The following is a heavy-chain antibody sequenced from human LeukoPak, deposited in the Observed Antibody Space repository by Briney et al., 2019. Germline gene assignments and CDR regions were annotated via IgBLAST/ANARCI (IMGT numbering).Heavy chain of an antibody. CDR3: ARDIDQVAAAGLGYYFDY. D-gene: IGHD6-13*01. V-gene: IGHV3-11*04. CDR1: GLTVSSNY. J-gene: IGHJ4*02. Sequence: GGSLRLSCAASGLTVSSNYMSWVRQAPGKGLEWVSYISSSGSTIYYADSVKGRFTISRDNAKNSLYLQMNSLRAEDTAVYYCARDIDQVAAAGLGYYFDYWGQGTLVTVSS. CDR2: ISSSGSTI.